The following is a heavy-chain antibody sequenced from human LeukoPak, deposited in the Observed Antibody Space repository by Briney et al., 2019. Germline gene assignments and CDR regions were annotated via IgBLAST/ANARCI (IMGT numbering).Heavy chain of an antibody. CDR1: GGSFSGYY. V-gene: IGHV4-34*01. CDR3: ASVGRTWDAFDI. D-gene: IGHD2-15*01. Sequence: PSETLSLTCAVYGGSFSGYYWSWIRQPPGKGLEWIGEINHSGSTNYNPSLKSRVTISVDTSKNQFSLKLSSVNAADTAVYYCASVGRTWDAFDIWGQGTMVTVSS. J-gene: IGHJ3*02. CDR2: INHSGST.